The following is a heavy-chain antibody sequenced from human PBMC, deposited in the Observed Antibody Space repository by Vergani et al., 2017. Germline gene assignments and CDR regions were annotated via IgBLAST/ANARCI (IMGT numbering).Heavy chain of an antibody. J-gene: IGHJ4*02. V-gene: IGHV3-9*01. CDR3: ANFDY. CDR2: ISWNSGSI. Sequence: EVQLVESGGGLVQPGRSLRLSCAASGFTFDDYAMHWVRQAPGKGLEWVSGISWNSGSIGYADSVKGRFTISRDNAKNSLYLQMNRLIAEATALDFCANFDYWGQGTLVTVSS. CDR1: GFTFDDYA.